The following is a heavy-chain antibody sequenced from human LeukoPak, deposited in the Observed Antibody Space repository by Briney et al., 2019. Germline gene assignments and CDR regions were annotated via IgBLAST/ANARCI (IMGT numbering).Heavy chain of an antibody. D-gene: IGHD3-9*01. CDR2: IYSGGNT. CDR1: GLIVKNNY. Sequence: GGSLRLSCVTSGLIVKNNYMFWVRESPVKGLEWVSIIYSGGNTFYAASVKGRFTISRDNSKNTLYPQMTSLKAEDTGVYYCARECDYGTLSGHYWGQGTLAIVSS. CDR3: ARECDYGTLSGHY. V-gene: IGHV3-53*01. J-gene: IGHJ4*02.